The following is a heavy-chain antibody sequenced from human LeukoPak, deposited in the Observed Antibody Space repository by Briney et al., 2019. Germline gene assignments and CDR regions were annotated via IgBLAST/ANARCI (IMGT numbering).Heavy chain of an antibody. CDR1: GGSISSYY. CDR3: ARGLWFGDENPPYFDY. CDR2: IYYSGST. V-gene: IGHV4-59*08. D-gene: IGHD3-10*01. Sequence: PSETLSLTCTVSGGSISSYYWSWIRQPPGKGLEWVGYIYYSGSTNYNPSLKSRVTISVDTSRNQFSLKLSSVTAADTAVYYCARGLWFGDENPPYFDYWGQGILVTVSS. J-gene: IGHJ4*02.